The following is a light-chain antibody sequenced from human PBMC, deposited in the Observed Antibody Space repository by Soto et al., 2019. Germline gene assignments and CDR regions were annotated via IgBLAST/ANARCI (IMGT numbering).Light chain of an antibody. Sequence: QPVLTQSPSASASLGASVKLTCTLSSGHSSNAIVWHQQQPEKGPRYLMKVNSDGSHRKGDGIPDRFSGSSSGAERYLTISSLQSEDEADYFCQTWGAGFWVFGGGTKPPS. V-gene: IGLV4-69*01. CDR1: SGHSSNA. CDR3: QTWGAGFWV. CDR2: VNSDGSH. J-gene: IGLJ3*02.